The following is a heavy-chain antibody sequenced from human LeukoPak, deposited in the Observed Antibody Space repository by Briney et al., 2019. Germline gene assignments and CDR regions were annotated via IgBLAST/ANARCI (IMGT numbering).Heavy chain of an antibody. V-gene: IGHV4-34*01. Sequence: SETLSLTCAVYGGSFSGYYWSWIRQPPGKGLEWIGEINHSGSTNYNPSLKSRVTISVDTSKNQFSLKLRSVTAADTAVYYCARAPVFGGYAPYYYYYGMDVWGQGATVTVSS. J-gene: IGHJ6*02. CDR2: INHSGST. CDR1: GGSFSGYY. CDR3: ARAPVFGGYAPYYYYYGMDV. D-gene: IGHD3-16*01.